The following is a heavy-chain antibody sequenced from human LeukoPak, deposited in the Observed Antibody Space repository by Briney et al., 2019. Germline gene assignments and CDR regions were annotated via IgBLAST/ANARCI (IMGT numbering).Heavy chain of an antibody. J-gene: IGHJ4*02. D-gene: IGHD3-10*01. CDR3: GRHFPGTGRDEQPLEY. CDR1: GGSISSSDSY. CDR2: ICFSRTT. Sequence: SETLSLTCTVSGGSISSSDSYWAWVRQPPGKGLEWIGSICFSRTTYYNPSLKSRVTMSIDTSKNHFSLKVASVTAADTAVYYCGRHFPGTGRDEQPLEYWGQGSLITVSS. V-gene: IGHV4-39*01.